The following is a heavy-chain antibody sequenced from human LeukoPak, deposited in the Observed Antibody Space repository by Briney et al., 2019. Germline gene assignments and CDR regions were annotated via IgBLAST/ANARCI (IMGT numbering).Heavy chain of an antibody. CDR2: ISAYNGTT. V-gene: IGHV1-18*01. Sequence: ASVKVSCKASGYTFTSYGISWVRQALGQGLEWMGWISAYNGTTNYAQKLQGRVTMTTDTSTSTAYMELRSLRSDDTAVYYCACIYDFWSGYPTNGFDPWGQGTLVTVSS. CDR1: GYTFTSYG. J-gene: IGHJ5*02. CDR3: ACIYDFWSGYPTNGFDP. D-gene: IGHD3-3*01.